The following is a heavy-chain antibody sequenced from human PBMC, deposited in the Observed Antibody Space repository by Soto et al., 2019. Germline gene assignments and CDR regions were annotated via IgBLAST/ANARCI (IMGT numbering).Heavy chain of an antibody. CDR2: ISIRSDTK. CDR1: GFAFIDYY. Sequence: QVQLVESGGGLVKPGGSLRLSCAASGFAFIDYYMSWIRQAPGKGLEWVSYISIRSDTKYYADSVKGRFTVSRDNAGNTLYLQMNSLRAEDTAVYYCASDHGRNSLDHWGQGTLVTVSS. V-gene: IGHV3-11*01. CDR3: ASDHGRNSLDH. J-gene: IGHJ4*02. D-gene: IGHD2-15*01.